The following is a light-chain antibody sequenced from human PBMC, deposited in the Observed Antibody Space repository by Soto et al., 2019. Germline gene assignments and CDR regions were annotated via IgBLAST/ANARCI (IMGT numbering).Light chain of an antibody. V-gene: IGKV3D-20*01. CDR1: QSVSNSY. CDR2: DAS. J-gene: IGKJ1*01. CDR3: QQYETFSGT. Sequence: EIVLTQSPATLSLSPGERATLSCGASQSVSNSYLAWYQQKPGLAPRLLIYDASSTATGIPDRFSGSGSGTEFTLTISRLEPEDFATYYCQQYETFSGTFGPGTKVEI.